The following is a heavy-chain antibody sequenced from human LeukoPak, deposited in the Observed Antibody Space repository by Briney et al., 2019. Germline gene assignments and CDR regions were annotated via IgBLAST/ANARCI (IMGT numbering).Heavy chain of an antibody. CDR1: GFTFSSYE. Sequence: GGSLRLSCAASGFTFSSYEMNWVRQAPGKGLEWVSSISSGSSYIYYADSVKGRFTISRDNAKNSLYLQMNSLRAEDTAVYYCARGGHYGPRDYWGQGTLVTVSS. CDR2: ISSGSSYI. J-gene: IGHJ4*02. CDR3: ARGGHYGPRDY. D-gene: IGHD4-17*01. V-gene: IGHV3-21*01.